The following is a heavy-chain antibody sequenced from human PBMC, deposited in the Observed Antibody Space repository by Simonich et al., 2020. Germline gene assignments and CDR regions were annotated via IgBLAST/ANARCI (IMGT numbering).Heavy chain of an antibody. CDR1: GYTFTGYY. J-gene: IGHJ6*03. Sequence: QVQLVQSGAEVKKPGSSVKVSCKASGYTFTGYYMNWVRQAPGQGLEWMGWINPHSGGTNYAQKFQGRVTMTRDTSISTAYMELSRLRSDDTAVYYCARGALTGDYYYMDVWGKGTTVTVSS. CDR3: ARGALTGDYYYMDV. CDR2: INPHSGGT. D-gene: IGHD7-27*01. V-gene: IGHV1-2*02.